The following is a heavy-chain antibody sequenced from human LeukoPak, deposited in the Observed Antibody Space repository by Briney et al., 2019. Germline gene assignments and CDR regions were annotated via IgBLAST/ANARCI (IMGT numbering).Heavy chain of an antibody. CDR1: GFTFTDYY. CDR3: TRDPRRLDY. Sequence: PGGSLLLSCVVSGFTFTDYYMAWVRQAPGKGLEWLSYISGNSADINYLDSVKGRFTISRDNAKNSLYLQMNSLRVEDTAVYYCTRDPRRLDYLGQGTLVTVSS. V-gene: IGHV3-11*05. J-gene: IGHJ4*02. CDR2: ISGNSADI.